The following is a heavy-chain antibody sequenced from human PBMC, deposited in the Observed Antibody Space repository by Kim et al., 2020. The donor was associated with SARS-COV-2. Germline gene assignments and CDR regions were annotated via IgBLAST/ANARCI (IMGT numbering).Heavy chain of an antibody. Sequence: GGSLRLSCAASGFTFSSYAMSWVRQAPGKGLEWVSAISGSGGSTYYADSVKGRFTISRDNSKNTLYLQMNSLRAEDTAVYYCAKSEVSPMVRGVIPLDYWGQGTLVTVSS. J-gene: IGHJ4*02. CDR1: GFTFSSYA. CDR3: AKSEVSPMVRGVIPLDY. CDR2: ISGSGGST. V-gene: IGHV3-23*01. D-gene: IGHD3-10*01.